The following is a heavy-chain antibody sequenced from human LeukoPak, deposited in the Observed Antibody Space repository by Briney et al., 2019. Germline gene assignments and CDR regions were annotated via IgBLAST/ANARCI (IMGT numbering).Heavy chain of an antibody. CDR3: ARGWFGELLFPYYYYGIDV. CDR2: IYYSGST. V-gene: IGHV4-59*01. CDR1: RGSLSSYY. Sequence: SETLSLTRTVSRGSLSSYYWSWLRQPPGKGLEWIGYIYYSGSTNYNPSLKSRVTIPVDTSKNQFSLKLSSVTAADTAVYYCARGWFGELLFPYYYYGIDVWGQGTTVTVSS. J-gene: IGHJ6*02. D-gene: IGHD3-10*01.